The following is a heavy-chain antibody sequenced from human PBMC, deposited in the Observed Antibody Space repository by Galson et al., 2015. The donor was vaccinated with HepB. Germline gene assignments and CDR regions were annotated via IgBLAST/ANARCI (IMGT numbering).Heavy chain of an antibody. D-gene: IGHD3-10*02. V-gene: IGHV3-33*01. CDR2: IWHDGSHK. Sequence: SLRLSCAASGFTFSGVGMHWVRQAPGKGLEWVAVIWHDGSHKFYAESVQGRFKISRDNYRNMLFLEMNSLRAEDAAVYYCAGGNGYNVGYFDRWGQGALVTVSS. J-gene: IGHJ4*02. CDR3: AGGNGYNVGYFDR. CDR1: GFTFSGVG.